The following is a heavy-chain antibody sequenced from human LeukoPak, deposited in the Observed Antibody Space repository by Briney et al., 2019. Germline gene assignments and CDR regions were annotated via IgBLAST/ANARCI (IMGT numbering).Heavy chain of an antibody. CDR1: GYTFTSYG. Sequence: ASVKVSCKASGYTFTSYGISWVRQAPGQGLEWMGWISAYNGNTNYAQKLQGRVTMTTDTSTSTAYMELRSLRSDDTAVYYCARESPEGDGYNYPKDYWGQGTLVTVSS. J-gene: IGHJ4*02. V-gene: IGHV1-18*01. D-gene: IGHD5-24*01. CDR3: ARESPEGDGYNYPKDY. CDR2: ISAYNGNT.